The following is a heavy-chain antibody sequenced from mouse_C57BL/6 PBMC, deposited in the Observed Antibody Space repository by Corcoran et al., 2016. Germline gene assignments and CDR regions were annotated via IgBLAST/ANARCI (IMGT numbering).Heavy chain of an antibody. D-gene: IGHD2-4*01. CDR3: AREWGDYDWFAY. CDR2: INPNNGGT. Sequence: EVQLQQSGPELVKPGASVKIPCKASGYTFTDYNMDWVKQSHGKSLEWIGDINPNNGGTIYNQKFKGKATLTVDKSSSTAYMELRSLTSEDTAVYYCAREWGDYDWFAYWGQGTLVTVSA. V-gene: IGHV1-18*01. CDR1: GYTFTDYN. J-gene: IGHJ3*01.